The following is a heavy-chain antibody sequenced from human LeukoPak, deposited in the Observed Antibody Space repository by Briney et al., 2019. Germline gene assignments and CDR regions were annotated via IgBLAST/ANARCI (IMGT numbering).Heavy chain of an antibody. V-gene: IGHV3-9*01. Sequence: GRSLRLSCAASGFTFDDYAMHWVRPAPGKGLAWVSGTSWNSGSIGYADSVRGRFTISRDNAKISLYLQMNSLRAEDTALYYCAKGEGGATPGAFDYWGQGTLVTVCS. CDR1: GFTFDDYA. J-gene: IGHJ4*02. D-gene: IGHD1-26*01. CDR2: TSWNSGSI. CDR3: AKGEGGATPGAFDY.